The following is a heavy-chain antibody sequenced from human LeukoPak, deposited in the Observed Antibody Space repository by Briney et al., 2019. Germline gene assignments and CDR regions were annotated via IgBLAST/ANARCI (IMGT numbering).Heavy chain of an antibody. V-gene: IGHV6-1*01. CDR3: AKGHSYGSGSQYYFDF. CDR2: TYYRSKWYF. CDR1: GDSVSSNTAA. Sequence: SQTLSLTCVISGDSVSSNTAAWTWIRQSPSRGLELLGRTYYRSKWYFDYAVSVKSRITIKPDTSKNQFSLQLNPVTPEDTAVYYCAKGHSYGSGSQYYFDFWGQGTLVTVSS. D-gene: IGHD3-10*01. J-gene: IGHJ4*02.